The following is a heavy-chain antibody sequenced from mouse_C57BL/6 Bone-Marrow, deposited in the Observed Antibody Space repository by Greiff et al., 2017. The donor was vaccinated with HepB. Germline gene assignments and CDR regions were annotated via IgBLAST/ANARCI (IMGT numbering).Heavy chain of an antibody. Sequence: VQLKESGAELVRPGASVKLSCTASGFNIKDYYMHWVKQRPEQGLEWIGRIDPEDGDTEYAPKFQGKATMTADPSSNTAYLQLSSLTSEDTAVYYCTTFYYYGSSPYWYFDVWGTGTTVTVSS. D-gene: IGHD1-1*01. CDR1: GFNIKDYY. CDR3: TTFYYYGSSPYWYFDV. V-gene: IGHV14-1*01. J-gene: IGHJ1*03. CDR2: IDPEDGDT.